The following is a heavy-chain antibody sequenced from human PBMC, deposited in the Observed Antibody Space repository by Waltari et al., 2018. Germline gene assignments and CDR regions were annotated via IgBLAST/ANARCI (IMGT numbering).Heavy chain of an antibody. CDR1: GYSFVDHS. V-gene: IGHV1-2*02. CDR3: VRDLPRYSTNWDGDF. Sequence: QVQLVQSGAEVKRPGASVKVSCKASGYSFVDHSITWVRQAPGQGLEWMGWLNPNTGGTNYAQKFQGRVTMTRDTSISTAYMELSRLNSDDTAMFFCVRDLPRYSTNWDGDFWGQGTLVTVST. CDR2: LNPNTGGT. J-gene: IGHJ4*02. D-gene: IGHD6-13*01.